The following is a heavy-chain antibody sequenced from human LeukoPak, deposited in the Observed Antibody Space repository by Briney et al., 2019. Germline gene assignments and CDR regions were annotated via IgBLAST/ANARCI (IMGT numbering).Heavy chain of an antibody. D-gene: IGHD3-3*01. Sequence: ASVKVSCKASGYTFTSYDINWVRQATGQGLEWMGWMNPNSGNTGYAQKFQGRVTITRNTSISTAYMELCSLRSEDTAVYYCARGGLRFSGYYYYYMDVWGKGTPATVSS. V-gene: IGHV1-8*03. CDR1: GYTFTSYD. CDR2: MNPNSGNT. CDR3: ARGGLRFSGYYYYYMDV. J-gene: IGHJ6*03.